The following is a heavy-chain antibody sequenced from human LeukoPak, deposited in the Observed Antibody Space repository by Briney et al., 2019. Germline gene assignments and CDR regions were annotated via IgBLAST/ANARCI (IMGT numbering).Heavy chain of an antibody. V-gene: IGHV3-15*01. CDR1: GFTFSNAW. CDR2: IKSKPDGGAI. CDR3: TRDKLELRQFDY. J-gene: IGHJ4*02. D-gene: IGHD1-26*01. Sequence: PGGSLRLSCAASGFTFSNAWMSWVRQAPGKGLEWVGRIKSKPDGGAIDYAAPVKGRFIIPRDDSKDMLYLQMNSLKTEDTGVYYCTRDKLELRQFDYWGQGTLVTVSS.